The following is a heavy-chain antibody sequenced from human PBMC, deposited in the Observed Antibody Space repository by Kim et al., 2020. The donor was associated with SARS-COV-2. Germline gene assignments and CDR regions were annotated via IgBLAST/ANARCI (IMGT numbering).Heavy chain of an antibody. D-gene: IGHD2-2*01. J-gene: IGHJ3*02. CDR3: ARALYYSTADAFDI. V-gene: IGHV3-33*01. Sequence: YADSVKGRLTISRDNSKGKVYLQISSLRAEDTAVYYCARALYYSTADAFDIWGQGTMVTVSS.